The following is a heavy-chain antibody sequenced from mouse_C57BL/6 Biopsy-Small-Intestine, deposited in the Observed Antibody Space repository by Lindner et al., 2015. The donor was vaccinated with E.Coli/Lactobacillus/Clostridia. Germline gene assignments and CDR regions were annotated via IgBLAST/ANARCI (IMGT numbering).Heavy chain of an antibody. CDR3: VCLHYTGFNHEYSDY. CDR2: ISPGSGGT. Sequence: VQLQESGAELVRPGTSVKVSCKASGYVFTNYLIEWVKQRPGQGLEWIGVISPGSGGTNFNEKFKGKATLTADISSSTAYMQLSNLTSEDSAVYFCVCLHYTGFNHEYSDYWGQGTALTVSS. J-gene: IGHJ2*01. D-gene: IGHD1-2*01. V-gene: IGHV1-54*01. CDR1: GYVFTNYL.